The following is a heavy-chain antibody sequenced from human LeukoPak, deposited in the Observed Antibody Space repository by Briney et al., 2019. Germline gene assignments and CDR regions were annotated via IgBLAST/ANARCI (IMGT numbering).Heavy chain of an antibody. V-gene: IGHV3-23*01. CDR2: ISGSGGST. CDR3: AKVAGIAAAGYIDY. Sequence: PGGSLRLSCAASGFTFSSYAMNWVRQAPGKGLEWVSTISGSGGSTYYADSVKGRFTISRDNSKNTLYLQMNSLRAEDTAVYYCAKVAGIAAAGYIDYWGQGTLVTVSS. CDR1: GFTFSSYA. D-gene: IGHD6-13*01. J-gene: IGHJ4*02.